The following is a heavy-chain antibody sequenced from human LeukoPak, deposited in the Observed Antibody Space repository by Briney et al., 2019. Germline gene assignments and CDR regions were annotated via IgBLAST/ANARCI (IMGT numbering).Heavy chain of an antibody. Sequence: PGRSLRLSCAASGFTFSSYAMHWVRQAPGKGLEWVAVISYDGSNKYYADSVKGRFTISRDNSKNTLYLQMNSLSAEDTAVYYCASGVTYSSSSWSGGWGQGTLVTVSS. V-gene: IGHV3-30-3*01. J-gene: IGHJ4*02. CDR1: GFTFSSYA. CDR2: ISYDGSNK. CDR3: ASGVTYSSSSWSGG. D-gene: IGHD6-6*01.